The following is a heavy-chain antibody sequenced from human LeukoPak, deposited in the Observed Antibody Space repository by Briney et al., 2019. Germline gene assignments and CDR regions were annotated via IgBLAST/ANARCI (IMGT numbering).Heavy chain of an antibody. J-gene: IGHJ6*02. V-gene: IGHV1-18*01. Sequence: GASVKVSCKASGYTFTSYGISWVRQAPGQGLEWMGWISAYNGNTNYAQKLQGRVTMTTDTSTSTAYMELRSLRSDDTAVYYCARDLRRAYSSSWYAREGPQNXXXGMDVWGQGTTVTVS. CDR3: ARDLRRAYSSSWYAREGPQNXXXGMDV. CDR2: ISAYNGNT. CDR1: GYTFTSYG. D-gene: IGHD6-13*01.